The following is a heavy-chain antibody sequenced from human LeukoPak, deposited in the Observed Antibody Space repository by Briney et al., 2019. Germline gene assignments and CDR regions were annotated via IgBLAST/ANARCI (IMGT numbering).Heavy chain of an antibody. CDR2: IRYDGNNK. D-gene: IGHD3-10*01. CDR3: AKIGATDFDY. CDR1: GFTFSSYG. J-gene: IGHJ4*02. Sequence: GGSLRLSCAASGFTFSSYGMHWVRRAPGKGLEWVAFIRYDGNNKYYADSVKGRFTISRDNSKSTLYLQMNSLRAEDTAVYYCAKIGATDFDYWGQGTLVTVSS. V-gene: IGHV3-30*02.